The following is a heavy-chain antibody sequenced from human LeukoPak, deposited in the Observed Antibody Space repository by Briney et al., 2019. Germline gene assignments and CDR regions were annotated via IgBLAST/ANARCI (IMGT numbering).Heavy chain of an antibody. D-gene: IGHD3-10*01. V-gene: IGHV3-11*01. CDR1: GFTFSDYY. J-gene: IGHJ5*02. CDR2: ISSSVTTL. Sequence: GSLRLSCAASGFTFSDYYMTWIRQAPGKGLVWVSYISSSVTTLYYADSVMGRFTLSRDNAKNSMYLQMNSLRAEDTAVYYCARVFRGSGSYYAIGTCDLWGQGTLVTVSS. CDR3: ARVFRGSGSYYAIGTCDL.